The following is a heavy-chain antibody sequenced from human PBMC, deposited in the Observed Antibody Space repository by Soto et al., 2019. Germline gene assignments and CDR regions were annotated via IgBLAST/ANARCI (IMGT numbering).Heavy chain of an antibody. CDR3: ARRYGYSFDY. CDR1: GGSISSYY. D-gene: IGHD1-1*01. Sequence: SETLSLTCTVSGGSISSYYWSWIRQPPGKGLEWIGYIYYSGSTNYNPSLKSRVTILVDTSKNQFSLKLSSVTAADTVVYYCARRYGYSFDYWGQGTLVTVSS. J-gene: IGHJ4*02. CDR2: IYYSGST. V-gene: IGHV4-59*08.